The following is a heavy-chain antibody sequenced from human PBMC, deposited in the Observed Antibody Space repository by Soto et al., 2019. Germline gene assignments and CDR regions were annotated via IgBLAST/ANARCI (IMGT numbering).Heavy chain of an antibody. D-gene: IGHD2-15*01. V-gene: IGHV1-18*04. J-gene: IGHJ4*02. CDR2: IRSYKHNT. Sequence: QVELVQSGPEMKKPGASVTVSCRATGYDFPDYGISWVRQASGQGLEWTGWIRSYKHNTNIAQSFKDRVTLTADTATRTAFMELRGLGSDDTAVYYCARHPNQGLRGIVAHFLDYWGQGTPVTVSS. CDR3: ARHPNQGLRGIVAHFLDY. CDR1: GYDFPDYG.